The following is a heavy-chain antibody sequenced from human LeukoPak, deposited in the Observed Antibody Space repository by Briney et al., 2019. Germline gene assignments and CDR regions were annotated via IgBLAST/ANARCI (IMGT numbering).Heavy chain of an antibody. J-gene: IGHJ5*02. CDR3: AKDGNWNHGFDP. CDR2: IWYDGSIK. CDR1: GFTFSNYG. D-gene: IGHD1-14*01. V-gene: IGHV3-33*06. Sequence: QPGRSLRLACAAAGFTFSNYGMHWVRQAPGKGLEWVAVIWYDGSIKFYADSVKGRFTISRDNSKNTLYLQMNTLRAGDTALYYCAKDGNWNHGFDPWGQGTLVTVSS.